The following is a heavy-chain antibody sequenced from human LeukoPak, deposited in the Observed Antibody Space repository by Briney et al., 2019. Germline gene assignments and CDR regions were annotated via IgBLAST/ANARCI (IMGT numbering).Heavy chain of an antibody. V-gene: IGHV3-13*01. D-gene: IGHD6-13*01. CDR2: IGTAGDT. CDR3: ARAGSSSWYRGYYYYGMDV. Sequence: GGSLRLSCAASGFTFSSYDMHWVRQATGKGLEWVSAIGTAGDTYYPGSVKGRFTISRENAKNSLYLQMNSLRAGDKAVYYCARAGSSSWYRGYYYYGMDVWGQGTTVTVSS. J-gene: IGHJ6*02. CDR1: GFTFSSYD.